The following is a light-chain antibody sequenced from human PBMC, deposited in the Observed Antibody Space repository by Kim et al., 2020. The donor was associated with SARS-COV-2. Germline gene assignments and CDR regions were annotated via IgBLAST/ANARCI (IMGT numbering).Light chain of an antibody. CDR1: QSISSY. CDR2: AAS. CDR3: PQRYSTPLT. V-gene: IGKV1-39*01. Sequence: DIQMTQSPSSLSASVGDRVTITCRASQSISSYLNWYQQKPGKAPKLLIYAASSLQSGVPSRFSGSGYGTDFTHTISRLQPADFATYYRPQRYSTPLTFGGGTKVDIK. J-gene: IGKJ4*01.